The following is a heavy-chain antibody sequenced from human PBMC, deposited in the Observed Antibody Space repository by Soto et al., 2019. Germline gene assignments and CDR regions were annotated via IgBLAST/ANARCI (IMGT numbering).Heavy chain of an antibody. CDR1: GGTFSSYA. D-gene: IGHD4-4*01. J-gene: IGHJ4*02. Sequence: ASVKVSCKASGGTFSSYAISWVRQAPGQGLEWMGGIIPIFGTANYAQKFQGRVTITADESTSTAYMELSSLRSEDTAVYYCASGSYGYSNYGRTLDYWGQGTLVTVSS. CDR3: ASGSYGYSNYGRTLDY. V-gene: IGHV1-69*13. CDR2: IIPIFGTA.